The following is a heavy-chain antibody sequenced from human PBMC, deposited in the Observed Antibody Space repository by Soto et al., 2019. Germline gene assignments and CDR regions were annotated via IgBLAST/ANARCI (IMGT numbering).Heavy chain of an antibody. V-gene: IGHV1-2*06. CDR3: ARVWVGASIDGMDV. CDR2: INPNGGGT. CDR1: GYTFTGYY. J-gene: IGHJ6*02. D-gene: IGHD1-26*01. Sequence: QAQLVQSGAEVKRPGASVKVSCKASGYTFTGYYIYWVRQAPGQGLEWMGRINPNGGGTNYAQKFQGRVTMTRDTSISTAYMELSRLKSDDTAVYYCARVWVGASIDGMDVWGQGTLVTVSS.